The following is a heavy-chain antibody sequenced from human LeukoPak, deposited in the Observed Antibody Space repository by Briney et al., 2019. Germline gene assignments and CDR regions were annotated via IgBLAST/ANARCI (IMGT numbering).Heavy chain of an antibody. V-gene: IGHV4-34*01. CDR1: GGSFSGYY. J-gene: IGHJ3*02. Sequence: SETLSLTCAVYGGSFSGYYWSWIRQPPGKGLEWIGEINHSGSTNYNPSLKSRVTISVDTSKNQFSLKLSSVTAADTAVYYCARGSPRGTRAFDIWGQGTMVTVSS. CDR2: INHSGST. D-gene: IGHD1/OR15-1a*01. CDR3: ARGSPRGTRAFDI.